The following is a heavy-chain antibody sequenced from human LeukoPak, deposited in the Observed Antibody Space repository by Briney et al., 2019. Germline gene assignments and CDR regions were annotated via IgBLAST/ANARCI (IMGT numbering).Heavy chain of an antibody. CDR2: IYNSGST. V-gene: IGHV4-59*08. CDR1: GGSISSYY. Sequence: SETLSLTCTVSGGSISSYYWSWIRQPPGKGLECIGYIYNSGSTNYNPSLKSRVSISVDTSKNQFSLKLSSVTAADTAVYNCARSAIDAFDIWGQGTMVTVSS. J-gene: IGHJ3*02. CDR3: ARSAIDAFDI. D-gene: IGHD6-25*01.